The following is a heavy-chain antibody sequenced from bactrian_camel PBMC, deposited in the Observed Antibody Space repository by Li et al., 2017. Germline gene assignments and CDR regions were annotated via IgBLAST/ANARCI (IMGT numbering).Heavy chain of an antibody. D-gene: IGHD6*01. V-gene: IGHV3S31*01. J-gene: IGHJ4*01. CDR1: GYTFSSNY. CDR2: VRFGGGNT. CDR3: AADVGSMSGNCQPNY. Sequence: VQLVESGGGSVQAGGSLRLSCAASGYTFSSNYMGWFRQAPGKEREGVAAVRFGGGNTYYADSVKGRFTISQDNTKNTLYLQMNNLKPEDTAMYYCAADVGSMSGNCQPNYWGQGTQVTVS.